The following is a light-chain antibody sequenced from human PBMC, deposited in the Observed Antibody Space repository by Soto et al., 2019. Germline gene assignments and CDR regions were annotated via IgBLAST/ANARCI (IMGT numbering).Light chain of an antibody. V-gene: IGKV1-39*01. CDR2: ETS. Sequence: DTQMTQSPSSLAASVGDRLSITCRASQNVRSYVNWYQQKPGKAPNLIIYETSTLESGVPSRSSGDGYGTDFTLSISSLQPEYFAISYCQQTFSTTRTCGHVTKVDIX. CDR3: QQTFSTTRT. CDR1: QNVRSY. J-gene: IGKJ1*01.